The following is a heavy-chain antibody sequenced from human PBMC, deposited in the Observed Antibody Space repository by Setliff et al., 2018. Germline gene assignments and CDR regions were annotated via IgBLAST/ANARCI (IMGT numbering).Heavy chain of an antibody. CDR3: ARGADTVVAPYDAFDI. Sequence: SETLSLTCAVYGGSFSGYYWSWIRQPPGKGLEWIGEINHSGSTNYNPSLKSRVTISVDTSKNQFSLKLSSVTAADTAVYYCARGADTVVAPYDAFDIWGQGTMGTVS. J-gene: IGHJ3*02. CDR2: INHSGST. V-gene: IGHV4-34*01. CDR1: GGSFSGYY. D-gene: IGHD2-15*01.